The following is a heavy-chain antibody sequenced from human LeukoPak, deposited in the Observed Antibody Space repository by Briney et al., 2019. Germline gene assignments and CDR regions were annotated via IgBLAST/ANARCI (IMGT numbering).Heavy chain of an antibody. V-gene: IGHV4-4*07. D-gene: IGHD6-13*01. J-gene: IGHJ4*02. CDR1: GVSISSYY. Sequence: SETLSLTCTVSGVSISSYYWSWIRQPAGKGLEWIGSIYYSGSTYYNPSLKSRVTISVDTSKNQFSLKLSSVTAADTAVYYCARGLSFSYSSSWYERDYFDYWGQGTLVTVSS. CDR2: IYYSGST. CDR3: ARGLSFSYSSSWYERDYFDY.